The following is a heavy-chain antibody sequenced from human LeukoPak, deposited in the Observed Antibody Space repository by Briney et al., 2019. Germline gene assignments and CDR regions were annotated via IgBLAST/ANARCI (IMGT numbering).Heavy chain of an antibody. CDR2: INPNSGGT. CDR3: ARSLWRGGNLDY. Sequence: ASVKVSCKASGYTFTSYYMHWVRQAPGQGLEWMGWINPNSGGTNYAQKFQGRVTMTRDTSISTAYMELSSLRSDDTAVYYCARSLWRGGNLDYWGQGTLVTVSS. D-gene: IGHD3-3*01. CDR1: GYTFTSYY. J-gene: IGHJ4*02. V-gene: IGHV1-2*02.